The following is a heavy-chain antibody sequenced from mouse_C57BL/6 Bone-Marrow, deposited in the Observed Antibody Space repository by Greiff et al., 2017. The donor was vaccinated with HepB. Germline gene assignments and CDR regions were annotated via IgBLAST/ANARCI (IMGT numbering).Heavy chain of an antibody. CDR2: IFPGSGST. Sequence: VKLVESGPELVKPGASVKISCKASGYTFTDYYINWVKQRPGQGLEWIGWIFPGSGSTYYNEKFKGKATLTVDKSSSTAYMLLSSLTSEDSAVYFCARSGDGYPYAMDYWGQGTSVTVSS. V-gene: IGHV1-75*01. D-gene: IGHD2-3*01. CDR3: ARSGDGYPYAMDY. CDR1: GYTFTDYY. J-gene: IGHJ4*01.